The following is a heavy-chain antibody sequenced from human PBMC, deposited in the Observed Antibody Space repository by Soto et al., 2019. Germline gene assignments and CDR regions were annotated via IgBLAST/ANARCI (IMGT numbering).Heavy chain of an antibody. D-gene: IGHD3-10*01. V-gene: IGHV3-48*02. Sequence: LRLSCAASGFTFSSYSMNWVRQAPGKGLEWVPYISSGSRTIYYADSVQGRFTVSRDNAKNSQYLQMSSLTDEDTAVYYCAREDILGVRSFDYWGRGTLVTVSS. CDR3: AREDILGVRSFDY. CDR1: GFTFSSYS. J-gene: IGHJ4*02. CDR2: ISSGSRTI.